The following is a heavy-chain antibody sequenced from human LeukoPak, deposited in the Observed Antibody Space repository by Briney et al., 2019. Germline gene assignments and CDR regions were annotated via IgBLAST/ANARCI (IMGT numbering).Heavy chain of an antibody. Sequence: SETLSLTCAVYSGSFSGYYWSWIRQPPGKGLEWIGSMYYSGSTYYNPSLKSRVTITVDTSKNQFSLKMTSVTAADTAVYYCARRSDSGSDDGEDYFDYWGQGTLVTVSS. CDR1: SGSFSGYY. J-gene: IGHJ4*02. CDR3: ARRSDSGSDDGEDYFDY. D-gene: IGHD1-26*01. CDR2: MYYSGST. V-gene: IGHV4-34*01.